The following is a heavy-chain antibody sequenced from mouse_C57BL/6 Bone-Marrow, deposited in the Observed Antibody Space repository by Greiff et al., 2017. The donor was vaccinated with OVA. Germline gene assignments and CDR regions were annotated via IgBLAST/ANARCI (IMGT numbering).Heavy chain of an antibody. V-gene: IGHV1-78*01. J-gene: IGHJ4*01. D-gene: IGHD2-3*01. Sequence: VQLQQSDAELVKPGASVKISCKVSGYTFTDHTIHWMKQRPEQGLEWIGYIYPRDGSTKYNEKFKGKATLTADKSSSTAYMQLNSLTSEDSAVYFCARGFYDGYHYYAMDYWGQGTSVTVSS. CDR2: IYPRDGST. CDR3: ARGFYDGYHYYAMDY. CDR1: GYTFTDHT.